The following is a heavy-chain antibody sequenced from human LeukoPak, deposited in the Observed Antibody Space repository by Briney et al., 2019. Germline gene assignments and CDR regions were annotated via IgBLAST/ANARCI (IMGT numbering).Heavy chain of an antibody. V-gene: IGHV4-31*03. Sequence: SETLSLTCTVTGGSISSGGYFWGWIRQHPGKGLEWIGYIYYSGSTYYNPSLKGRVTISVDTSKNQFSLRLSSVTAADTAIYYCASVSYDTSLQHWGQGTLVTVSS. J-gene: IGHJ1*01. CDR2: IYYSGST. CDR1: GGSISSGGYF. D-gene: IGHD3-22*01. CDR3: ASVSYDTSLQH.